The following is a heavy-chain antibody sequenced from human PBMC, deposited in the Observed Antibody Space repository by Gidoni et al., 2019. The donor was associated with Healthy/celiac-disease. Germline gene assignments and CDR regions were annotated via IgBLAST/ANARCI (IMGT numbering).Heavy chain of an antibody. D-gene: IGHD3-10*01. CDR3: ARDGSVLLWFGELLYKPDYYYYGMDV. V-gene: IGHV1-46*01. CDR2: INPSGGST. CDR1: GYTFTSYY. J-gene: IGHJ6*02. Sequence: QVQLVQSGAEVKKPGASVKVSCKASGYTFTSYYMHWVRQAPGQGLEWMGIINPSGGSTSYAQKFQGRVTMTRDTSTSTVYMELSSLRSEDTAVYYCARDGSVLLWFGELLYKPDYYYYGMDVWGQGTTVTVSS.